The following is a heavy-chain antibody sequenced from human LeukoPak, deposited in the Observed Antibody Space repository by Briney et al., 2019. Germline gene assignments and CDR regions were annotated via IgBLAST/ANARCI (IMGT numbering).Heavy chain of an antibody. V-gene: IGHV3-23*01. CDR3: ANHYDSSGYYRQVY. J-gene: IGHJ4*02. Sequence: GGSLRLSCAASGFTFSSYAMSWVRQAPGKGLEWVSAISGSGGSTYYADSVKGRFTISRDNSKNTLYLQMNSLRAEDTAVYYCANHYDSSGYYRQVYWGQGTLVTVSS. CDR1: GFTFSSYA. D-gene: IGHD3-22*01. CDR2: ISGSGGST.